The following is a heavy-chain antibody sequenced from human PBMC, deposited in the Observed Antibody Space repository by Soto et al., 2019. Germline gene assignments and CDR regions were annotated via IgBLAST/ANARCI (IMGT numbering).Heavy chain of an antibody. CDR1: GFTFSNAW. V-gene: IGHV3-15*01. CDR2: IKSKTDGGTT. Sequence: LRLSCAASGFTFSNAWMSWVRQAPGKGLEWVGRIKSKTDGGTTDYAAPVKGRFTISRDDSKNTLYLQMNSLKTEDTAVYYCTTDGASSRTYYYYYGMDVWGQGTTVTVSS. D-gene: IGHD6-13*01. J-gene: IGHJ6*02. CDR3: TTDGASSRTYYYYYGMDV.